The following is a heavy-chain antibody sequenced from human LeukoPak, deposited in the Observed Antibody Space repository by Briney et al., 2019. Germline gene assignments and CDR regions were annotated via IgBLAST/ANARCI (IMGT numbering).Heavy chain of an antibody. CDR2: IYSGGST. J-gene: IGHJ4*02. D-gene: IGHD3-3*01. CDR3: ARAPRNFWSGYLFFDY. Sequence: GGSLRLSCTSSGFTFSSYWMSWVRQAPGKGLEWVSVIYSGGSTYYADSVKGRFTISRDNSKNTLYLQMNSLRAEDTAVYYCARAPRNFWSGYLFFDYWGQGTLVTVSS. V-gene: IGHV3-53*01. CDR1: GFTFSSYW.